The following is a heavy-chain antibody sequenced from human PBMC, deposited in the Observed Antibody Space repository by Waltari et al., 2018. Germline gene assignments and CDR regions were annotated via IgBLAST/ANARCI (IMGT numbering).Heavy chain of an antibody. Sequence: EVQLLESGGGLVQPGGSLRLSCAASGFTFSSYTMNWVRQAPGQGVEVFSAIHNGGETTSYAESVNGRFTISRDNSKNTLYLQMNNLRAEDTAMYFCAKDSGVGGDDYWGQGTLVTVSS. J-gene: IGHJ4*02. V-gene: IGHV3-23*01. CDR3: AKDSGVGGDDY. D-gene: IGHD3-3*01. CDR1: GFTFSSYT. CDR2: IHNGGETT.